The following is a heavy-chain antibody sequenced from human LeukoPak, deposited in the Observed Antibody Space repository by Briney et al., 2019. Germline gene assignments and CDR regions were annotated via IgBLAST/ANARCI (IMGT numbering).Heavy chain of an antibody. CDR3: AKDPNYDFWSGLNYFDY. V-gene: IGHV3-23*01. J-gene: IGHJ4*02. D-gene: IGHD3-3*01. Sequence: GGSLRLSCAASGFTFSSYAMSWVRQAPGKGLEWVSAISGSGGSTYYADSVKGRFSISRDNSKNTLYLQVNSLRAEDTAVYYCAKDPNYDFWSGLNYFDYWGQGTLVTVSS. CDR2: ISGSGGST. CDR1: GFTFSSYA.